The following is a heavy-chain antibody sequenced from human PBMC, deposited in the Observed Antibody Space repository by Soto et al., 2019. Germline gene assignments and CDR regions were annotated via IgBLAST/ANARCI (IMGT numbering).Heavy chain of an antibody. J-gene: IGHJ4*02. CDR2: ISYGGGTT. CDR3: AKNPGYYYDSTGYHFDD. V-gene: IGHV3-23*01. CDR1: EFTFSNYA. Sequence: GGSLRLSCAASEFTFSNYAMSWVRQAPGKGLEWVSAISYGGGTTYYADSVKGRFTISRDNSKNTLYLQMNSLRAEDTAVYYSAKNPGYYYDSTGYHFDDXGQGTLVTVSS. D-gene: IGHD3-22*01.